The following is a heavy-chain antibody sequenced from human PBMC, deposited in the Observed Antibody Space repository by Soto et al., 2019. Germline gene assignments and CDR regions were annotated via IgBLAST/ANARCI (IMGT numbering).Heavy chain of an antibody. Sequence: ASVKVSCKASGGTFISYAISWVRQAPGQGLAWMGGIVPIFGTANYAQKFQGRVTITADESTSTAYMELSSLRSEDTAVYYCASIHYDSSGYYEGHIDYWGQGTLVTVSS. CDR1: GGTFISYA. CDR2: IVPIFGTA. J-gene: IGHJ4*02. D-gene: IGHD3-22*01. V-gene: IGHV1-69*13. CDR3: ASIHYDSSGYYEGHIDY.